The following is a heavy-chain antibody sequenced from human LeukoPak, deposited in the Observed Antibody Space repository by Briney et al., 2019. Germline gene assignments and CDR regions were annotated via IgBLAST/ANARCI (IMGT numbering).Heavy chain of an antibody. Sequence: PSETLSLTCTVSGGSISSHYWSWIRQPPGKGLEWIGYIYYSGSTNYNPTLKSRVTISVDTSKNQFSLKLSSVTAADTAVYYCARSGYSSGMARLDYWGQGTLVTVSS. CDR2: IYYSGST. J-gene: IGHJ4*02. CDR3: ARSGYSSGMARLDY. V-gene: IGHV4-59*11. CDR1: GGSISSHY. D-gene: IGHD6-19*01.